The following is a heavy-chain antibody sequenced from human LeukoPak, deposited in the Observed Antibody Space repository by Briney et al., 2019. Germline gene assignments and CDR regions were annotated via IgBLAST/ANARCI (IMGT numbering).Heavy chain of an antibody. J-gene: IGHJ4*02. CDR3: ARGGGY. V-gene: IGHV4-34*01. Sequence: SETLSLTCAVHGGSFSGYYWSWIRQPPGKGLEWIGEINHSGSTNYNPSLKSRVTISVDTSKNQFSLKLSSVTAADTAVYYCARGGGYWGQGTLVTVSS. CDR1: GGSFSGYY. CDR2: INHSGST. D-gene: IGHD3-10*01.